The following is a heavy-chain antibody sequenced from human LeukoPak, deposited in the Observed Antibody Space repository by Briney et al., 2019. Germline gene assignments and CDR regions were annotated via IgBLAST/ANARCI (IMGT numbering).Heavy chain of an antibody. CDR2: IYPKNGGT. D-gene: IGHD2-2*01. CDR3: ARGRYCSSTTCRLVWFDS. CDR1: GYSFTGYY. Sequence: ASVKVSCKASGYSFTGYYVHRARQAPGQGLEWVGWIYPKNGGTNYAHKFQGRVSMTSDTSINTAYMELSGLRSDDTAVYYCARGRYCSSTTCRLVWFDSWGQGTLVTVSS. V-gene: IGHV1-2*02. J-gene: IGHJ5*01.